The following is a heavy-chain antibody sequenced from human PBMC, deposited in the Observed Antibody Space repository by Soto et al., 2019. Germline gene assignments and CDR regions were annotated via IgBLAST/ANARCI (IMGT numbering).Heavy chain of an antibody. V-gene: IGHV3-48*03. D-gene: IGHD6-19*01. J-gene: IGHJ3*02. CDR1: GFTFSSYE. Sequence: EVQLVEPGGGLVQPGGSLRLSCAASGFTFSSYEMNWVRQAPGKGLEWVSYISSSGSTIYYADSVKGRFTISRDNAKNSLYLQMNSLRAEDTAVYYCARDRLNAAVAGMGNAFDIWGQGTMVTVSS. CDR2: ISSSGSTI. CDR3: ARDRLNAAVAGMGNAFDI.